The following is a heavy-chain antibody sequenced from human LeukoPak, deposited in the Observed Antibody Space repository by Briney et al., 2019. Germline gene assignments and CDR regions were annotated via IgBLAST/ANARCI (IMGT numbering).Heavy chain of an antibody. J-gene: IGHJ6*03. CDR3: ARLPHQSAYDTLTGYYYYYYYMDV. D-gene: IGHD3-9*01. CDR1: GGSISSSSYY. CDR2: IYYSGST. V-gene: IGHV4-39*07. Sequence: SETLSLTCTVSGGSISSSSYYWGWIRQPPGKGLEWIGSIYYSGSTYYNPSLKSRVTISVDTSKNQFSLKLSSVTAADTAVYYCARLPHQSAYDTLTGYYYYYYYMDVWGKGTTVTISS.